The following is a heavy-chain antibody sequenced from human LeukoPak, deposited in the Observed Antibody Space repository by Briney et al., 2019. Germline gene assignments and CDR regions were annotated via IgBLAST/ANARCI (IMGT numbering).Heavy chain of an antibody. CDR2: INPSGGTT. V-gene: IGHV1-46*01. Sequence: ASVKVSCKASGYIFTSYYMHWVRQAPGQGLEWMGVINPSGGTTNYAQKLQGRVTMTRDTSTSNVYMELSSLRSEDTDVYYCARFAVPRRLIVTGPFGLDYWGQGTLVTVSS. D-gene: IGHD3-16*01. J-gene: IGHJ4*02. CDR3: ARFAVPRRLIVTGPFGLDY. CDR1: GYIFTSYY.